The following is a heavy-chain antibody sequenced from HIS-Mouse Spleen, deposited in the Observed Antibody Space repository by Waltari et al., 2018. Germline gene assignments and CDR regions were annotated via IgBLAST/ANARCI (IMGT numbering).Heavy chain of an antibody. Sequence: QVTLRESGPALVKPTQTLTLTCTFPGFSLSNSGMCVSWILQPPGKALEWLARIDWDDDKYYSTSLKTRLTISKDTSKNQVVLTMTNMDPVDTATYYCARIQAGKLELPFDYWGQGTLVTVSS. J-gene: IGHJ4*02. CDR1: GFSLSNSGMC. CDR3: ARIQAGKLELPFDY. D-gene: IGHD1-7*01. CDR2: IDWDDDK. V-gene: IGHV2-70*15.